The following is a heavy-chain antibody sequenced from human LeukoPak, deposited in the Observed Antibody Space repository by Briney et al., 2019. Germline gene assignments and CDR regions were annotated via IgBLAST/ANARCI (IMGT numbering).Heavy chain of an antibody. CDR1: GYTFTSYG. CDR3: ARHPNPIFGVVTSLLEPSFSRWFDP. CDR2: ISAYNGNA. J-gene: IGHJ5*02. D-gene: IGHD3-3*01. Sequence: ASVKVSCKASGYTFTSYGISWVRQAPGQGLEWMGWISAYNGNADYAQKLQGRVTMTTDTSTSTGSMELRSLRSDDTAVYYCARHPNPIFGVVTSLLEPSFSRWFDPWGQGTLVTVSS. V-gene: IGHV1-18*01.